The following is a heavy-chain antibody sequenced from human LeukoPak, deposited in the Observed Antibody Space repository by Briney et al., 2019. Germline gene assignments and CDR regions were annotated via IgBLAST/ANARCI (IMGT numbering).Heavy chain of an antibody. Sequence: SETLPLTCAVYGGSFSGYYWSWIRQPPGKGLEWIGEINHSGSTNYHPSLKSRVTISVDTSKNQFSLKLSSVTAADTAVYYCARGRLGYSNWGQGTLVTVSS. D-gene: IGHD3-22*01. CDR2: INHSGST. CDR3: ARGRLGYSN. CDR1: GGSFSGYY. V-gene: IGHV4-34*01. J-gene: IGHJ4*02.